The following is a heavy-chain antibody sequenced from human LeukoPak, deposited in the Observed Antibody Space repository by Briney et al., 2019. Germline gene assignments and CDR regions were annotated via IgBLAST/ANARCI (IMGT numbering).Heavy chain of an antibody. CDR2: ISAYNGNT. CDR1: GYTFTSYG. Sequence: ASVKVSCKASGYTFTSYGISWVRQAPGQGLEWMGWISAYNGNTNYAQKLQGRVTMTTETSTSTAYMELRSLRSDDTAVYYCARDRIPNSCYYDSSGDPPFDYWGQGTLVTVSS. J-gene: IGHJ4*02. V-gene: IGHV1-18*01. CDR3: ARDRIPNSCYYDSSGDPPFDY. D-gene: IGHD3-22*01.